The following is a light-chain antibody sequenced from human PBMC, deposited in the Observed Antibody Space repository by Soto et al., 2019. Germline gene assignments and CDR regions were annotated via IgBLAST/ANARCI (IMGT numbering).Light chain of an antibody. J-gene: IGKJ4*01. CDR2: KTS. CDR3: QQYSSYPLT. CDR1: QGTGDW. Sequence: DIQMSQSPSTLSASVGGRVTITCRASQGTGDWLAWYQQKPGKAPKLLIYKTSTLEGGVPSRFSGSGYETEFTLTISSLQPDDFATYYCQQYSSYPLTFGGGTKVDIK. V-gene: IGKV1-5*03.